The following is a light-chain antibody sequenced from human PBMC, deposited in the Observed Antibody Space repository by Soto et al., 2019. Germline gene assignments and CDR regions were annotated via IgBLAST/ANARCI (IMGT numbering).Light chain of an antibody. J-gene: IGLJ1*01. V-gene: IGLV2-14*03. Sequence: QSALTQPASVFGSPGQSITFSCTGTSSDVGGYNFVPWYQQHPGKAPKLMIYEVSSRPSGVSNRFSGSKSGNTASLTISGLQPEDEADYYCSSYTTSTTVVFGTGTKV. CDR1: SSDVGGYNF. CDR2: EVS. CDR3: SSYTTSTTVV.